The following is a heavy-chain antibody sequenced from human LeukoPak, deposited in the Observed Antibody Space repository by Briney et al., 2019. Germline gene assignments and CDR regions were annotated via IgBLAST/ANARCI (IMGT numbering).Heavy chain of an antibody. Sequence: AASVKVSCKASGGTFSSYAISWVRQAPGQGLEWMGGIIPIFGTANYAQKFQGRVTITTDESTSTAYMKLSSLRSEDTAVYYCARDLASWFDPWGQGTLVTVSS. CDR3: ARDLASWFDP. CDR1: GGTFSSYA. V-gene: IGHV1-69*05. CDR2: IIPIFGTA. J-gene: IGHJ5*02.